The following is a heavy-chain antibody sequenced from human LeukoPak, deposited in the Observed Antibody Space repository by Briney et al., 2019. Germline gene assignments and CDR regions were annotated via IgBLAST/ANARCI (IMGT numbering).Heavy chain of an antibody. Sequence: GASVKVSCKASGYTFTSYDINWVRQAPGQGLEWMGIINPSGGSTSYAQKFQGRVTMTRDMSTSTVYMELSSLRSEDTAVYYCARVDGSGSYYNGWGQGTLVTVSS. J-gene: IGHJ4*02. CDR3: ARVDGSGSYYNG. CDR1: GYTFTSYD. D-gene: IGHD3-10*01. CDR2: INPSGGST. V-gene: IGHV1-46*01.